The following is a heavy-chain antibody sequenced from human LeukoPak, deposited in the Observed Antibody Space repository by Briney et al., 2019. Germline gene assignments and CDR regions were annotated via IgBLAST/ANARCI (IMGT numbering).Heavy chain of an antibody. CDR1: GFTFSNYA. Sequence: GSLRLSCAASGFTFSNYAMHWVRQAPGKGLEWVAVISYDGSNKYYADSVKGRFTISRDSSKNTLYLQMNSLRAEDTAVYYCARGSPRALHYGMDVWGQGTTVTVSS. CDR2: ISYDGSNK. J-gene: IGHJ6*02. CDR3: ARGSPRALHYGMDV. D-gene: IGHD3-10*01. V-gene: IGHV3-30*03.